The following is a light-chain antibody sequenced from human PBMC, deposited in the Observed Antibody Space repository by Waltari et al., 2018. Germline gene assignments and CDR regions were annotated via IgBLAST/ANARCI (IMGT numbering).Light chain of an antibody. Sequence: IVLTQPPAPLSLSPGQRATLSCRAIQTINNNFLVWYQQKPGQAPRLLIHGASSRATGFPDRFSGSGSGTDFTLTISRLEPEDVAVYYCQQYDGSILTFGGGTKVEI. CDR3: QQYDGSILT. CDR2: GAS. CDR1: QTINNNF. V-gene: IGKV3-20*01. J-gene: IGKJ4*01.